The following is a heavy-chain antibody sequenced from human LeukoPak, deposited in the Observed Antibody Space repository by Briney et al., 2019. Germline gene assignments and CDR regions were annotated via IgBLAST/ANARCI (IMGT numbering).Heavy chain of an antibody. Sequence: GGSLRLSCAASGFTFSSNGMHWVRQAPGKGLECAAFIQNDGNNKKYADSVKGRFTISRDNSKNTLYLQMNSLRAEDTAVYYCARDWGTSSLYLVNWGQGTLVTVSS. CDR1: GFTFSSNG. V-gene: IGHV3-30*02. D-gene: IGHD6-6*01. CDR2: IQNDGNNK. CDR3: ARDWGTSSLYLVN. J-gene: IGHJ4*02.